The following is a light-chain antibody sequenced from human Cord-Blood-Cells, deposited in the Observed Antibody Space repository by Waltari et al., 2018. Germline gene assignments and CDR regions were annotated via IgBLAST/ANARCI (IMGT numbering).Light chain of an antibody. V-gene: IGLV2-11*01. CDR1: SSDVGGYNY. J-gene: IGLJ2*01. CDR2: DVS. CDR3: CSYAGSV. Sequence: QSVLTQPRSVSGSPGQSVTISCPGTSSDVGGYNYVSWYQQHPGKAPKLMIYDVSKRPSGVPDRFSGSKSGNTASLTISGLQAEDEADYYCCSYAGSVFGGGTKLTVL.